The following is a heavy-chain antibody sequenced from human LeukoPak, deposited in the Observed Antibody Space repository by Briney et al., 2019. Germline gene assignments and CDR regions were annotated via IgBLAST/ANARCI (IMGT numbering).Heavy chain of an antibody. CDR3: ARDGKAVAVAFDI. D-gene: IGHD6-19*01. CDR1: GFTFSSYA. J-gene: IGHJ3*02. V-gene: IGHV3-30*04. CDR2: ISYDGSNK. Sequence: GGSLRLSCAASGFTFSSYAMHWVRQAPGKGLEWVAVISYDGSNKYYADSVKGRFTISRDNSKNTLYLQMNSLRAEDTAVYYCARDGKAVAVAFDIWGQGTMVTVPS.